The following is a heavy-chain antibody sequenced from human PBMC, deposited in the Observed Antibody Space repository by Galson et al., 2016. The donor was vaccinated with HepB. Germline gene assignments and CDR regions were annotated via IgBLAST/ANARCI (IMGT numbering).Heavy chain of an antibody. Sequence: TLSLTCTVSGGSINSGDYSWSWIRQPAGKGLEWIGRIYTSGITNYRFSLKSRVTISLDTSKNQFSLNLNSVTAADTAVYYCAREPGEKTVVTVVPTGHFDLWGRGTLVTVSS. CDR1: GGSINSGDYS. CDR2: IYTSGIT. J-gene: IGHJ2*01. CDR3: AREPGEKTVVTVVPTGHFDL. V-gene: IGHV4-61*02. D-gene: IGHD2-15*01.